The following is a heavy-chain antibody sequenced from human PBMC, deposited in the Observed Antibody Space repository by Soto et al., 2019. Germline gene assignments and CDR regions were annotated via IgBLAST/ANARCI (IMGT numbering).Heavy chain of an antibody. Sequence: GGSLRLSCAASGFTFSSYAMSWVRQAPGKGLEWVSAISIGGGDTYYADSVKGRFTISRDNSKNTLYLQMNSLRVEDTAVYYCAKPSPQSSTWERTNWFDPWGQGTLVTVSS. J-gene: IGHJ5*02. CDR3: AKPSPQSSTWERTNWFDP. CDR2: ISIGGGDT. D-gene: IGHD6-13*01. CDR1: GFTFSSYA. V-gene: IGHV3-23*01.